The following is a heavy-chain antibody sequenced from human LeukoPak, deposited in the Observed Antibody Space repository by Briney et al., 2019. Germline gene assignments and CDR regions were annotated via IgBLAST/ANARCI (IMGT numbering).Heavy chain of an antibody. CDR3: ARGLGALNY. V-gene: IGHV3-74*01. D-gene: IGHD1-26*01. J-gene: IGHJ4*02. CDR2: INHDATDI. Sequence: GGSLRLSCAASGFTFSSYVMHWVRQVPGKGLVWVSRINHDATDIIYADSVKGRFTISRDNAKNTLHLEMNGLRAEDTAVYYCARGLGALNYWGQGTLVTVSS. CDR1: GFTFSSYV.